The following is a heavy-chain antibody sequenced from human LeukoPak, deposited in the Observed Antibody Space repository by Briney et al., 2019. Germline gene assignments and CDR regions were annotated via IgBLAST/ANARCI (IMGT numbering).Heavy chain of an antibody. CDR1: GYSINNGFY. CDR2: VSHIGTT. J-gene: IGHJ3*02. Sequence: PSETLSLTCSVSGYSINNGFYWGWIRQSPGKGLEWIGGVSHIGTTNYNPSLRSRVTISVDTSKNQFSLKLSSVTAADTAVYYCARSASYYDSSGYYPYDAFYIWGQGTMVTVSS. CDR3: ARSASYYDSSGYYPYDAFYI. D-gene: IGHD3-22*01. V-gene: IGHV4-38-2*02.